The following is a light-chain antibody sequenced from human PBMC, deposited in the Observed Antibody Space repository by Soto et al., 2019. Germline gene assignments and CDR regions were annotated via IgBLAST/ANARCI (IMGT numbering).Light chain of an antibody. CDR2: DAS. CDR3: QNRNRWPLA. V-gene: IGKV3-11*01. CDR1: QSVDTY. Sequence: EIVLTQSPPTLSLSPAERATLSCRASQSVDTYLAWYQHRPGQAPRLLIYDASNRATGISARVRGMWFGTDVTLTICSLEPEEGAVDDCQNRNRWPLAFGGGTKVDI. J-gene: IGKJ4*01.